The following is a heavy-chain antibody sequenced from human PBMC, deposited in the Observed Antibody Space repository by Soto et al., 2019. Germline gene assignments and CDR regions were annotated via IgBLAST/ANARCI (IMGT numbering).Heavy chain of an antibody. CDR3: ARQEDIVVVPAARFDY. V-gene: IGHV4-34*01. CDR1: GGSFSGYY. J-gene: IGHJ4*02. D-gene: IGHD2-2*01. CDR2: INHSGST. Sequence: SETLSLTCAVYGGSFSGYYWSWIRQPPGKGLEWIGEINHSGSTNYNPSLKSRVTISVDTSKNQSPLKLSSVTAADTAVYYCARQEDIVVVPAARFDYWGQGTLVTVSS.